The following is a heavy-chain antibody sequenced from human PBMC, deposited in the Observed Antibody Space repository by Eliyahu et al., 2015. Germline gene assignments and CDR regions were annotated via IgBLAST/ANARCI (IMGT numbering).Heavy chain of an antibody. V-gene: IGHV4-39*01. D-gene: IGHD6-19*01. CDR2: IYYSGST. J-gene: IGHJ4*02. CDR3: ARRGQWLPVY. Sequence: QLQLQESGPGLVKPSETLSLTCTVSGGSIXSXSYYWGWIRQPPGKGLEWIGSIYYSGSTYYNPSLKSRVTISVDTSKNQFSLKLSSVTAADTAVYYCARRGQWLPVYWGQGTLVTVSS. CDR1: GGSIXSXSYY.